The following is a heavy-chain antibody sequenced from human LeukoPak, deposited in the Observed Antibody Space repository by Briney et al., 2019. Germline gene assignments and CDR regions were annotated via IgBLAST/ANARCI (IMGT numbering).Heavy chain of an antibody. CDR3: ARVLPTHYYDSSGYDGY. V-gene: IGHV1-18*01. CDR2: ISAYNGNT. Sequence: GASVKVSCKASGYTFTSYGISWVRQAPGQGLEWMGWISAYNGNTNYAQKLQGRVTMTTDTSTSTAYMELRSLRSDDSAVYYCARVLPTHYYDSSGYDGYWGQGTLVTVSS. J-gene: IGHJ4*02. CDR1: GYTFTSYG. D-gene: IGHD3-22*01.